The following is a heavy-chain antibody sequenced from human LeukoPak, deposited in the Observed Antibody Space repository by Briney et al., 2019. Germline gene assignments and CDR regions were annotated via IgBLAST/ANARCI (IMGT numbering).Heavy chain of an antibody. CDR2: IYYSGST. J-gene: IGHJ4*02. CDR3: AREEGRKLSAVTTVNGY. D-gene: IGHD4-17*01. Sequence: KPSETLSLTCTVSGGSISSSSYYWGWIRQPPGKGLEWIGSIYYSGSTYYNPSLKSRVTISVDTSKNQFSLKLSSVTAADTAVYYCAREEGRKLSAVTTVNGYWGQGTLVTVSS. V-gene: IGHV4-39*07. CDR1: GGSISSSSYY.